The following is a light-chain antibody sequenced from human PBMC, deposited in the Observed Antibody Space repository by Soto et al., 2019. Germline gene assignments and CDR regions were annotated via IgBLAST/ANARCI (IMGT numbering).Light chain of an antibody. CDR1: QSVSNN. CDR2: DAS. V-gene: IGKV3-15*01. CDR3: QQYNNWPPCT. J-gene: IGKJ2*02. Sequence: EIVMTQSPATLSVSPGERATLSCRASQSVSNNLAWYQQKPGQAPRLLLHDASTRATGIPDRFSGSGSGTEFTLTISSLQSEDFAVYYCQQYNNWPPCTFGQGTKVDIK.